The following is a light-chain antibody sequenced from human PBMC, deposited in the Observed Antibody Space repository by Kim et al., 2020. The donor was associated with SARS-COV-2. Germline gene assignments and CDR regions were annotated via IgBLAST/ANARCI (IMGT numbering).Light chain of an antibody. J-gene: IGKJ2*03. CDR1: QSIGTK. Sequence: SASVGDRITLTCRASQSIGTKLNWYQQKPGKAPKILIYFASSLQGGVPSRFSGSGSGTDFTLTISSLQPEDFATYYCQQSVKIPYSFGQGTKLEI. CDR2: FAS. CDR3: QQSVKIPYS. V-gene: IGKV1-39*01.